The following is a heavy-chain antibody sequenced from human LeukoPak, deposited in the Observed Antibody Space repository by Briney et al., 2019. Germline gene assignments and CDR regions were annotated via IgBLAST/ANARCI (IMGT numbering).Heavy chain of an antibody. D-gene: IGHD1-26*01. CDR3: AKGGHYSWFDP. J-gene: IGHJ5*02. CDR2: ISGFGENT. V-gene: IGHV3-23*01. Sequence: GGSLRLSCAASGFTFHSSAMSWVRQAPGKGLEWVSTISGFGENTYYADSVKGRFTISRDNSKNTVFLQMNSLRAEDTAVYYCAKGGHYSWFDPWGQGTLVIVSS. CDR1: GFTFHSSA.